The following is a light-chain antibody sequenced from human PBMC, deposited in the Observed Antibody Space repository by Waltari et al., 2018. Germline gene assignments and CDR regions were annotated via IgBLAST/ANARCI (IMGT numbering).Light chain of an antibody. V-gene: IGKV3-11*01. J-gene: IGKJ5*01. CDR3: QLRIKWPPEIT. CDR1: LSVDSS. CDR2: DTS. Sequence: EIVLTQSPVTLSLSPGERATLPCRASLSVDSSLAWYQQKRGQPPRLLIYDTSNRATGIPARFSGSGSGTDFTLTISSLEPDDFAVYFCQLRIKWPPEITFGQGTRLEIK.